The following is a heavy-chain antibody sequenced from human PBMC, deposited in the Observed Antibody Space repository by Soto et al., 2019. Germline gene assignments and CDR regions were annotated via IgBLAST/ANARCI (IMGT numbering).Heavy chain of an antibody. J-gene: IGHJ6*02. V-gene: IGHV4-30-4*01. CDR2: IYYSGST. Sequence: PSETLSLTCTVSGGSISSGDYYWSWIRQPPGKGLEWIGYIYYSGSTYYNPSLKSRVTISVDTSKNQFSLKLSSVTAADTAVYYCARVVAVEWLLGYYGMDVWGQGTTVTVSS. CDR1: GGSISSGDYY. D-gene: IGHD3-3*01. CDR3: ARVVAVEWLLGYYGMDV.